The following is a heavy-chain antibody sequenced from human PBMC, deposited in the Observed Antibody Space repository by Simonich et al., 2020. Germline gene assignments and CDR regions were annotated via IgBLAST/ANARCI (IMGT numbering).Heavy chain of an antibody. V-gene: IGHV3-30*07. CDR3: ARDGERYCGGDCYSYFDY. Sequence: QVQLVESGGGVVQPGRSLRLSCAASGFTFSSYAMHWVRQAPGKGLEWVEVKSYNGRKKYYADSVKGRFTISRDNSKNTLYLQMNSLRAEDTAVYYCARDGERYCGGDCYSYFDYWGQGTLVTVSS. J-gene: IGHJ4*02. CDR2: KSYNGRKK. D-gene: IGHD2-21*02. CDR1: GFTFSSYA.